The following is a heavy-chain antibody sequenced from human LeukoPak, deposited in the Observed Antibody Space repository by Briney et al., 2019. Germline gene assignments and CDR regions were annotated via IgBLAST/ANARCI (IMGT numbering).Heavy chain of an antibody. D-gene: IGHD3-22*01. CDR1: GFTFSGYS. CDR3: AAVVVINSDAY. CDR2: ISSGSSAI. J-gene: IGHJ4*02. Sequence: PGGSLRLSCAASGFTFSGYSMNWVRQAPGKGLEWVSYISSGSSAIYYADSVKGRFTISRDNAKNSLYLQMNSLRAEDTAVYYCAAVVVINSDAYWGQGTLVTVSS. V-gene: IGHV3-48*01.